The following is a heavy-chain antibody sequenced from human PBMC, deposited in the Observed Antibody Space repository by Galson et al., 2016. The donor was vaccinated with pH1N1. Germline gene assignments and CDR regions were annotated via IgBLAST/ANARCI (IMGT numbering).Heavy chain of an antibody. CDR3: ARERTSVVARFLDY. J-gene: IGHJ4*02. CDR1: GFTFSSYA. CDR2: IAYDGSHQ. Sequence: SLRLSCAAPGFTFSSYAMHWVRQAPGKGLEWLGVIAYDGSHQDYADSVKGRITISRDNSRNTLYVQMNSLRTEDTAVYYCARERTSVVARFLDYWGQGTLVTVSS. D-gene: IGHD4-23*01. V-gene: IGHV3-30*04.